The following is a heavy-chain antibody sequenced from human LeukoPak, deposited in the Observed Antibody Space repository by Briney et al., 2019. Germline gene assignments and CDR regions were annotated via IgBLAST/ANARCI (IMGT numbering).Heavy chain of an antibody. CDR2: INTDGSST. Sequence: PGGSLRLSCAASGFTFSGYWMHWVRQAPGEGLVWVSRINTDGSSTTYADSVKGRFTISRDNAKNTLHLQMNSLRVEDTAVYHCVRRHPPPSTSPTSYGMDVWGQGTTVTVSS. D-gene: IGHD2-2*01. V-gene: IGHV3-74*01. CDR3: VRRHPPPSTSPTSYGMDV. CDR1: GFTFSGYW. J-gene: IGHJ6*02.